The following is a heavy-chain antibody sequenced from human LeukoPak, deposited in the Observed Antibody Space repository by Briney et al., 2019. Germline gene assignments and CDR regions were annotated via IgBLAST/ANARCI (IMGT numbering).Heavy chain of an antibody. Sequence: GGSLRLSCAASGFTFSTYAMTWVRQAPGKGLEWVSVISGSGGTTYYADSVKGRFTISRGNSKNTLYLQMNSLRAEDTAVYYCASSPPSGIVVFDMWGQGTMVTVSS. V-gene: IGHV3-23*01. D-gene: IGHD1-26*01. CDR3: ASSPPSGIVVFDM. CDR2: ISGSGGTT. J-gene: IGHJ3*02. CDR1: GFTFSTYA.